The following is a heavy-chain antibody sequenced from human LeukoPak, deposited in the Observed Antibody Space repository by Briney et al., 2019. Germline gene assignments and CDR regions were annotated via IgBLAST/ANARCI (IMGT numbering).Heavy chain of an antibody. V-gene: IGHV3-7*03. CDR1: GFTFSSYW. Sequence: GGSLRLSCAVSGFTFSSYWMSWFCRAPGKGLEWLANINQDGSQKFSVDSVKGRFTISRDNAKNSLSLQMNSLRVEDTAVYYCARDWFDGDYDRFDYWGQGTLVTVSS. D-gene: IGHD4-17*01. CDR3: ARDWFDGDYDRFDY. J-gene: IGHJ4*02. CDR2: INQDGSQK.